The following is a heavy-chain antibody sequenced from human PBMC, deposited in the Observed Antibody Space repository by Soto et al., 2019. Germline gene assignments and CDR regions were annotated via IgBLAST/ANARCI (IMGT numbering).Heavy chain of an antibody. J-gene: IGHJ4*02. CDR1: GFTFSDYY. CDR2: ISSSGSTI. V-gene: IGHV3-11*01. CDR3: ARERREIFGEARAFDN. D-gene: IGHD3-3*01. Sequence: GGSLRLSCAASGFTFSDYYMSWIRQAPGKGLEWVSYISSSGSTIYYADSVKGRFTISRDNAKNSLYLQINSLRAEDTAVYYCARERREIFGEARAFDNWGQGTLVTVSS.